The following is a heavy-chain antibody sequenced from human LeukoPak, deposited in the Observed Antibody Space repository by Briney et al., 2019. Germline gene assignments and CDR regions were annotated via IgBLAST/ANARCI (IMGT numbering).Heavy chain of an antibody. V-gene: IGHV3-74*01. CDR1: GFTFSSYW. CDR2: INSDGSST. CDR3: ARAPTTYYYGSGSRYYFDY. J-gene: IGHJ4*02. D-gene: IGHD3-10*01. Sequence: PGGSLRLSCAASGFTFSSYWMHWVRQAPGKGLVWVSRINSDGSSTSYADSVKGRFTISRDNAKNTLYLQMNSLRAEDTAVYYCARAPTTYYYGSGSRYYFDYWGQGTLVTVSS.